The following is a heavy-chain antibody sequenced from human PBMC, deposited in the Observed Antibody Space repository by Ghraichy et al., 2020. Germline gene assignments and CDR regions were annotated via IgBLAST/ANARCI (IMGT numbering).Heavy chain of an antibody. CDR3: AKDGDLYRGDMDV. CDR2: IAVSGDST. D-gene: IGHD5-12*01. V-gene: IGHV3-23*01. J-gene: IGHJ6*02. CDR1: GFTFSSYA. Sequence: GGSLRLSCAASGFTFSSYAMSWVRQAPGKGLEWVSTIAVSGDSTFYADSVKGRFTISRDNSKNTLYLQMSSLRTEDTAVFYCAKDGDLYRGDMDVWGQGTTVTVSS.